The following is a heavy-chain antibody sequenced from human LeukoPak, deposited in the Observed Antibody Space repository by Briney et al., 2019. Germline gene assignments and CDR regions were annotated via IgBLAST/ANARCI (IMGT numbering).Heavy chain of an antibody. CDR2: INPNSGGT. V-gene: IGHV1-2*02. Sequence: ASVKVSCKASGYTFTGYYMHWVRQAPGQGLEWMGWINPNSGGTNYAQKFQGRVTMTRDTSISTAYMELSRLRSDDTAAYYCARDLDPDIVVVPAAARSQYFQHWGQGTLVTVSS. CDR1: GYTFTGYY. CDR3: ARDLDPDIVVVPAAARSQYFQH. D-gene: IGHD2-2*01. J-gene: IGHJ1*01.